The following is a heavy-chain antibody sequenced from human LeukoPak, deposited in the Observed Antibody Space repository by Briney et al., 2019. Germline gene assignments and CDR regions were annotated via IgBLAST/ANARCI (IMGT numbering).Heavy chain of an antibody. V-gene: IGHV4-61*02. CDR1: GGSVGSGTFY. J-gene: IGHJ4*02. CDR3: ARGIGSWYYFDY. Sequence: SETLSLTCTVSGGSVGSGTFYWSWIRQPAGKGLEWIGRIYTSGSTNYNPSLKSRVTMSVDTSKNQFSLKLSSVTAADTAVYYCARGIGSWYYFDYWGQGTLVTVSS. D-gene: IGHD6-13*01. CDR2: IYTSGST.